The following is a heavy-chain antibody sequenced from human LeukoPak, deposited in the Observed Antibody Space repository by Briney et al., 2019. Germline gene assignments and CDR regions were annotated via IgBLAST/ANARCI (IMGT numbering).Heavy chain of an antibody. D-gene: IGHD3-22*01. CDR1: GFTFSSYA. Sequence: GGSLRLSCAASGFTFSSYAMGWVRQAPGKGLEWVSAISGSGGSTYYADSVKGRFTISRDNSKNTLYLQMNSLRAEDTAVYYCAKGSYYDSSGYYSYYYYGMDVWGQGTTVTVSS. V-gene: IGHV3-23*01. CDR3: AKGSYYDSSGYYSYYYYGMDV. CDR2: ISGSGGST. J-gene: IGHJ6*02.